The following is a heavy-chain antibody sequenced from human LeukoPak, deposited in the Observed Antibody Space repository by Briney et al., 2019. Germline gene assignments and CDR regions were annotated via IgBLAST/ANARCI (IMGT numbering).Heavy chain of an antibody. CDR2: ISSSSSTI. D-gene: IGHD1-26*01. J-gene: IGHJ4*02. Sequence: GGSLRLSCAASGFTFSSYSMNWVRQAPGKGLEWVSYISSSSSTIYYAGSVKGRFTISRDNAKNSLFLQMNSLRAEDTAVYYCARSRGSSGSYPFDYLGQGTLVTVSS. CDR1: GFTFSSYS. CDR3: ARSRGSSGSYPFDY. V-gene: IGHV3-48*01.